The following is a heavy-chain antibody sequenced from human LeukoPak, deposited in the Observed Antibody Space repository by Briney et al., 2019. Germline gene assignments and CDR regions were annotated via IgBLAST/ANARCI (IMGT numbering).Heavy chain of an antibody. J-gene: IGHJ2*01. CDR1: GVTLSSYA. CDR3: AKDRTVEASYWYFDL. D-gene: IGHD4-23*01. CDR2: ISSSGSGGNT. V-gene: IGHV3-23*01. Sequence: PGGSLRLSCAASGVTLSSYAMSWARQAPGKGLEWVSGISSSGSGGNTYYADSVKGRFTISRDSSKNTLFLHMNTLRAEDTAIYYCAKDRTVEASYWYFDLWGRGTLVTVS.